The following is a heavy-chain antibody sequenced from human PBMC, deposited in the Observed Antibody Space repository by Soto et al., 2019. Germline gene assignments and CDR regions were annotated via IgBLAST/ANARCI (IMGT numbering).Heavy chain of an antibody. CDR2: IYYSGST. D-gene: IGHD6-13*01. CDR1: GGSISSSSYY. J-gene: IGHJ4*02. V-gene: IGHV4-39*07. Sequence: PSETLSLTCTVSGGSISSSSYYWGWIRQPPGKGLEWIGSIYYSGSTYYNPSLKSRVTISVDTSKNQFSLKLSSVTAADTAVYYCARGSSSWYHGGGTPLDYWGQGTLVTVSS. CDR3: ARGSSSWYHGGGTPLDY.